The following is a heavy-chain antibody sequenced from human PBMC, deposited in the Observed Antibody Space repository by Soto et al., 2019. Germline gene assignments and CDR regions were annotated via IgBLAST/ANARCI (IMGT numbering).Heavy chain of an antibody. V-gene: IGHV4-34*01. D-gene: IGHD3-3*01. CDR1: GAPFSGYY. J-gene: IGHJ4*02. CDR2: INHTVST. CDR3: ARGREIFGAVTPFEY. Sequence: SETLSLTCAVYGAPFSGYYWTWIRQPPGKGLEWIGEINHTVSTKYNPSLKSRVTISLDTSKNQFSLSLRSVTAADTAVYYCARGREIFGAVTPFEYWGQGTQVTVSS.